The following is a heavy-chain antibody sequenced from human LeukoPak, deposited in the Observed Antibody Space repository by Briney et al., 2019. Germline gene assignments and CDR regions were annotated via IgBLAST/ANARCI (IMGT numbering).Heavy chain of an antibody. Sequence: GGSLRLSCAASGFTFSDYYMSWIRQAPGKGPEWVSYISSSSSYTNYADSVKGRFTISRDNAKNSLYLQMNSLRAEDTAVYYCASNGRDDYGDYRNDYWGQGTLVTVSS. CDR3: ASNGRDDYGDYRNDY. J-gene: IGHJ4*02. D-gene: IGHD4-17*01. CDR2: ISSSSSYT. CDR1: GFTFSDYY. V-gene: IGHV3-11*06.